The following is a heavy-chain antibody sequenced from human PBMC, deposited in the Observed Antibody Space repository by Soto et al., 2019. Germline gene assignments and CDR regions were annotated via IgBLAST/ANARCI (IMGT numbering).Heavy chain of an antibody. V-gene: IGHV1-69*06. CDR3: APETRYGYNYWYFDL. J-gene: IGHJ2*01. CDR2: IIPIYGTT. D-gene: IGHD5-18*01. CDR1: GGTFGNLA. Sequence: QVQLEQSGAELKMPGSSVKVSCRASGGTFGNLAISWVRQAPGQWPKWVAGIIPIYGTTNSADYFRARSTLHADKSTATAYMELSSLKSENTAVYYCAPETRYGYNYWYFDLWVRGTQVTVSS.